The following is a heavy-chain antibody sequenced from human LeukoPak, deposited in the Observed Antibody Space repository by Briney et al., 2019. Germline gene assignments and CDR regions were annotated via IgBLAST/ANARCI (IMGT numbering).Heavy chain of an antibody. CDR3: ATVPYYYDSSAQGAFDI. CDR2: FDPEDGET. CDR1: GYTLTELS. D-gene: IGHD3-22*01. Sequence: ASVKVSCKVSGYTLTELSMHWVRQAPGKGLEWMGGFDPEDGETIYAQRFQGRVTMTEDTSTDTAYMELSSLRSEDTAVYYCATVPYYYDSSAQGAFDIWGQGTMVTVSS. J-gene: IGHJ3*02. V-gene: IGHV1-24*01.